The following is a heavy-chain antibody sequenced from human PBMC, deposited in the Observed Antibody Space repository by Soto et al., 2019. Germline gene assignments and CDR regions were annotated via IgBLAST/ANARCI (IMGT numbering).Heavy chain of an antibody. D-gene: IGHD3-10*01. J-gene: IGHJ4*02. CDR3: AREWSTSGDLDY. CDR2: ISYDGSIK. CDR1: GFTFSSHS. Sequence: VQPGRSLRLSCAASGFTFSSHSIQWVRQAPGKGLEWVAVISYDGSIKYYADSVKGRFTISRDNSKNTAYLQMNSLRAEDTAVFYCAREWSTSGDLDYWGQGTLVIVSS. V-gene: IGHV3-30-3*01.